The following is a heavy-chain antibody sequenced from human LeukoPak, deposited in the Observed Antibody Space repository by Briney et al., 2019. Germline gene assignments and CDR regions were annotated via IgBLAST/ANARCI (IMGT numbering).Heavy chain of an antibody. V-gene: IGHV1-69*06. D-gene: IGHD6-19*01. CDR2: IIFIFGTA. CDR1: GGSFSSYA. J-gene: IGHJ4*02. Sequence: ASVKVSYKPSGGSFSSYAIRWVRQAPGQGLEGMGGIIFIFGTANYAQKFQGRVTITADKATSTAYMELSSLRSEDKAVYYCAREGVAVAGTYCDYWGQGTLVTVFS. CDR3: AREGVAVAGTYCDY.